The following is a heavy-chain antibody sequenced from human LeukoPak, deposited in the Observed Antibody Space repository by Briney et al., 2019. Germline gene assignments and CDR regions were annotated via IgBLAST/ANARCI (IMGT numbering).Heavy chain of an antibody. J-gene: IGHJ6*02. V-gene: IGHV3-21*04. Sequence: GGSLRLSCAASGFTFSSYSMNWVRQAPGKGLEWVSSISSSSSYIYYADSVKGRFTISRDNAKNSLYLQMNSLRAEDTAVYYCAKRGDYYYYGMDVWGHGTTVTVSS. D-gene: IGHD1-1*01. CDR3: AKRGDYYYYGMDV. CDR1: GFTFSSYS. CDR2: ISSSSSYI.